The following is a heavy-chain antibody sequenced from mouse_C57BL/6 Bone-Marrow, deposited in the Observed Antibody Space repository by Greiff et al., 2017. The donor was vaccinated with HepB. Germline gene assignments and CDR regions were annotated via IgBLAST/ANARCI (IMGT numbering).Heavy chain of an antibody. J-gene: IGHJ4*01. Sequence: EVKVVESGGDLVKPGGSLKLSCAASGFTFSSYGMSWVRQTPDKRLEWVATISSGGSYTYYPDSVKGRFTISTDNAKNTLYLQMSSLRSEDTAMYYCARHPCITKVAMDYWGQGTSVTVSS. D-gene: IGHD1-1*02. V-gene: IGHV5-6*01. CDR2: ISSGGSYT. CDR3: ARHPCITKVAMDY. CDR1: GFTFSSYG.